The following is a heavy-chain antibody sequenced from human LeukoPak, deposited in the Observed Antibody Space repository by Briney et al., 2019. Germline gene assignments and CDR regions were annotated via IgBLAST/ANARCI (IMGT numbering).Heavy chain of an antibody. J-gene: IGHJ4*02. V-gene: IGHV3-20*04. D-gene: IGHD3-3*01. Sequence: GGSLRLSCVASGFIFDNHGMSWVRQTPGKGLEGVSAINWNGVSTAYEDSVKGRFTISRDNAKNSLYLQMNSLRAEDTALYYCARHYKTSYYEWFDFWGQGTLVTVSS. CDR1: GFIFDNHG. CDR3: ARHYKTSYYEWFDF. CDR2: INWNGVST.